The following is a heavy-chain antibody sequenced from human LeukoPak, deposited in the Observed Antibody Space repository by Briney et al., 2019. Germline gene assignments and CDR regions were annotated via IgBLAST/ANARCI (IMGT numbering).Heavy chain of an antibody. Sequence: ASVKVSCKASGYTFTSYGISWVRQAPGQGLEWMGWISTYNGNTNYAQKLQGRVTMTRDTSTSTVYMELGSLRSEDTAVYYCARVQEGLWAELDYWGQGTLVTVSS. V-gene: IGHV1-18*01. CDR2: ISTYNGNT. J-gene: IGHJ4*02. CDR3: ARVQEGLWAELDY. D-gene: IGHD3-16*01. CDR1: GYTFTSYG.